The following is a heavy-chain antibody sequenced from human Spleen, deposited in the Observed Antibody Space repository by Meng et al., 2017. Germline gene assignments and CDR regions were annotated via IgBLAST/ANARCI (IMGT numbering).Heavy chain of an antibody. V-gene: IGHV3-73*01. Sequence: GGSLRLSCAVSGVTFSGSDIHWVRQASGKGLEWVGRIETKPNNYATSYAASVRGRFTISRDDSKNTAYLEMNSLRAEDTAVYYCARFASGYSYGFDAFDIWGQGTMVTVSS. D-gene: IGHD5-18*01. CDR1: GVTFSGSD. CDR3: ARFASGYSYGFDAFDI. CDR2: IETKPNNYAT. J-gene: IGHJ3*02.